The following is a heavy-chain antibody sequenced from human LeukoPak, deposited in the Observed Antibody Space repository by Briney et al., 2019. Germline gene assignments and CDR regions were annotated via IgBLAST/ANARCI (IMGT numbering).Heavy chain of an antibody. J-gene: IGHJ4*02. CDR2: ISSRGNDI. D-gene: IGHD3-22*01. CDR3: ARGPNYYDSSNYFVY. Sequence: GGSLRLSCAASGFTFSSYSMEWVRQAPGKGLEWVSSISSRGNDIYYADSVRGRFTISRDNAKNSLYLQMNSLRAEDTAVYYCARGPNYYDSSNYFVYWGQGTLVTVSS. CDR1: GFTFSSYS. V-gene: IGHV3-21*01.